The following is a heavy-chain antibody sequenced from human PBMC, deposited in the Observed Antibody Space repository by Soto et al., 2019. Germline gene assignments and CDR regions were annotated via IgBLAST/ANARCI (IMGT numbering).Heavy chain of an antibody. V-gene: IGHV6-1*01. J-gene: IGHJ6*03. CDR3: ARARGGRYSSSSRYYYYMDV. CDR2: TYYRSKWYN. Sequence: PSQTLSLTCAISGDSVSSNSAAWNWIRQSPSRGLEWLGRTYYRSKWYNDYAVSVKSRITINPDTSKNQFSLQLNSVTPEDTAVYYCARARGGRYSSSSRYYYYMDVWGKGTTVTVSS. D-gene: IGHD6-6*01. CDR1: GDSVSSNSAA.